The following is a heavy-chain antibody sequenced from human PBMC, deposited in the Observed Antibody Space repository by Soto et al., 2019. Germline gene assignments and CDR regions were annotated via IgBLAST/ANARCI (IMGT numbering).Heavy chain of an antibody. CDR1: GYSFTSYW. V-gene: IGHV5-51*01. Sequence: PGESLKISCTGVGYSFTSYWIGWVGQMPGKGLEWVGMIYPGDSDTTYSPYFQGEVTISADKSITTAYLQWSSLKASDTAMYYCARGYCTTTICDPWFDPWGQGTLVTVSS. J-gene: IGHJ5*02. D-gene: IGHD2-2*01. CDR2: IYPGDSDT. CDR3: ARGYCTTTICDPWFDP.